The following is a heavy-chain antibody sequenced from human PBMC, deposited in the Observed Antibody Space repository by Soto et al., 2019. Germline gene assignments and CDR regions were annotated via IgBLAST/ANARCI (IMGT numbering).Heavy chain of an antibody. Sequence: QVQLVQSGAEVKKPGASVKVSCKASGYTFTSYGITWVRQAPGQGLEWTGWISGYNGITNYAQKLQGRVTMTTDTSTSTAYMELRSLRSDDTAVYYCARDPTIFGVVQNYGMDVWGQGTTVTVSS. J-gene: IGHJ6*02. V-gene: IGHV1-18*01. D-gene: IGHD3-3*01. CDR3: ARDPTIFGVVQNYGMDV. CDR1: GYTFTSYG. CDR2: ISGYNGIT.